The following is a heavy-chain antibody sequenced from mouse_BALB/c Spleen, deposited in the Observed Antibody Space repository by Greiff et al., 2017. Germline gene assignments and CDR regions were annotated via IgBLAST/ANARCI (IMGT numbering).Heavy chain of an antibody. J-gene: IGHJ3*01. D-gene: IGHD2-4*01. CDR1: GYTFTSYW. Sequence: QVQLQQSGAELVKPGASVKLSCKASGYTFTSYWMHWVKQRPGQGLEWIGEINPSNGRTNYNEKFKSKATLTVDKSSSTAYMQLSSLTSEDSAVYYCARSEDYDGPSFAYWGQGTLVTVSA. CDR3: ARSEDYDGPSFAY. V-gene: IGHV1S81*02. CDR2: INPSNGRT.